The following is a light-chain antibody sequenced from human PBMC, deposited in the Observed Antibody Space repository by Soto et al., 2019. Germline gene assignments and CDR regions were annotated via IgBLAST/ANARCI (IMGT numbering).Light chain of an antibody. CDR2: GAS. CDR1: QSVSSN. Sequence: EIVMTQSPATLSVSPGERATLSCRANQSVSSNLAWYQQKPGQAPRLLIYGASTRATGIPARFSGSGSGTEFTLTISRLLSEDFAVYYCQQYNNWPLFGPGTKVDIK. J-gene: IGKJ3*01. V-gene: IGKV3-15*01. CDR3: QQYNNWPL.